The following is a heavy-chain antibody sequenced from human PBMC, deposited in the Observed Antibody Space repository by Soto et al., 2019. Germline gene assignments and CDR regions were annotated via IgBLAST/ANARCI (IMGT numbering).Heavy chain of an antibody. D-gene: IGHD6-6*01. CDR3: ARWILASSSSGYYGMDV. J-gene: IGHJ6*02. CDR1: GFTFSSYW. CDR2: INSDGSST. Sequence: EVPLVESGGGLVQPGGSLRLSCAASGFTFSSYWMHWVRQAPGKGLVWVSRINSDGSSTTDADSVKGRFTISRDNAKNTLYLQMNSLRAEDTAVYYCARWILASSSSGYYGMDVWGQGTTVTVSS. V-gene: IGHV3-74*01.